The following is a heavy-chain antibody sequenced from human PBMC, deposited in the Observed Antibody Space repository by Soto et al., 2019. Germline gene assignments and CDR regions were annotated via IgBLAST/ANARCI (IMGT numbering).Heavy chain of an antibody. CDR2: ISAYNGNT. CDR3: AREPPYPSYCSSTSCYGDYFDY. D-gene: IGHD2-2*01. V-gene: IGHV1-18*01. CDR1: GYTFTSYG. J-gene: IGHJ4*01. Sequence: ASVKVSCKASGYTFTSYGISWVRQAPGQGLEWMGWISAYNGNTNYAQKLQGRVTMTTDTSTSTAYMELRSLRSDDTAVYYCAREPPYPSYCSSTSCYGDYFDYWGHGTLVTVSS.